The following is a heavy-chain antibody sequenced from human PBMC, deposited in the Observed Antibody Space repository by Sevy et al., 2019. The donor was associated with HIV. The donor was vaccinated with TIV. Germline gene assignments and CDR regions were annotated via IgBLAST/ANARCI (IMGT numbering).Heavy chain of an antibody. D-gene: IGHD6-6*01. CDR1: GGSISSSSYY. CDR3: ARTIAARGAGPSRTGDY. CDR2: IYYSGST. J-gene: IGHJ4*02. V-gene: IGHV4-39*01. Sequence: SETLSLTCTVSGGSISSSSYYWGWIRQPPGKGLEWIGSIYYSGSTYYNPSLKSRVTISVDTSKNQFSLKLSSVTAADTAVYYCARTIAARGAGPSRTGDYWGQGTLVTVSS.